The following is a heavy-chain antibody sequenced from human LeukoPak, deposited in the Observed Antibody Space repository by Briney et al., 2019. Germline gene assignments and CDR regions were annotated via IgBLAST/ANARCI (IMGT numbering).Heavy chain of an antibody. CDR3: ARESGSGYWDTYYYYYGMDV. Sequence: PGGSLRLSCAASGFTFSNAWMSWVRQAPGKGLEWVAVISYDGSNKYYADSVKGRFTISRDNSKNTLYLQMNSLRAEDTAVYYCARESGSGYWDTYYYYYGMDVWGQGTTVTVSS. CDR1: GFTFSNAW. CDR2: ISYDGSNK. D-gene: IGHD5-12*01. J-gene: IGHJ6*02. V-gene: IGHV3-30-3*01.